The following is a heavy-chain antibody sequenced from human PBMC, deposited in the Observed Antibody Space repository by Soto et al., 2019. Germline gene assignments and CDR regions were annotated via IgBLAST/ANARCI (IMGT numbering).Heavy chain of an antibody. CDR3: GVDIVATIGALPTYGMDV. Sequence: GASVKVSCKASGGTFSSYAISWVRQAPGQGLEWMGGIIPIFGTANYAQKFQGRVTITADKSTSTAYMELSSLRSGDTAVYYCGVDIVATIGALPTYGMDVWGQGTTVTVSS. D-gene: IGHD5-12*01. V-gene: IGHV1-69*06. CDR1: GGTFSSYA. J-gene: IGHJ6*02. CDR2: IIPIFGTA.